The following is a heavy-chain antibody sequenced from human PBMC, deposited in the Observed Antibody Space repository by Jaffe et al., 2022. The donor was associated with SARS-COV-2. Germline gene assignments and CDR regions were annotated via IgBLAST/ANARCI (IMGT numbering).Heavy chain of an antibody. D-gene: IGHD6-6*01. CDR1: GFTVSSNY. J-gene: IGHJ4*02. CDR2: IYSGGST. CDR3: ARGGTGQLVLTFDY. Sequence: EVQLVESGGGLIQPGGSLRLSCAASGFTVSSNYMSWVRQAPGKGLEWVSVIYSGGSTYYADSVKGRFTISRDNSKNTLYLQMNSLRAEDTAVYYCARGGTGQLVLTFDYWGQGTLVTVSS. V-gene: IGHV3-53*01.